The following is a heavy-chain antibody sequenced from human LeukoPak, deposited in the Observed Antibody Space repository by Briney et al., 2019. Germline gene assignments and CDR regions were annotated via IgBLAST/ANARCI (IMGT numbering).Heavy chain of an antibody. CDR2: ISGSGGST. CDR1: GFTFSSYA. CDR3: AKDLWELLRYYGMDV. J-gene: IGHJ6*02. V-gene: IGHV3-23*01. Sequence: GGSLRLSCAASGFTFSSYAMSWVRHAPGKGLEWVSAISGSGGSTYYADSVKGRFTISRDNSKNTLYLQMNSLRAEDTAVYYCAKDLWELLRYYGMDVWGQGTTVTVSS. D-gene: IGHD1-26*01.